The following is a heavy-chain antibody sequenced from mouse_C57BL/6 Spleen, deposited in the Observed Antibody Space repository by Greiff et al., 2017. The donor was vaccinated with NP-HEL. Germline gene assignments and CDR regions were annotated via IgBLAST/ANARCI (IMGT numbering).Heavy chain of an antibody. CDR3: ASYSSGYSDY. Sequence: QVQLQQPGAELVRPGTSVKLSCKASGYTFTSYWMHWVKQRPGQGLEWIGVIDPSDSYTNYNQKFKGKATLTVDTSSSTAYMQLSSLTSEDSAVYYCASYSSGYSDYWGQGTTLTVSS. CDR2: IDPSDSYT. J-gene: IGHJ2*01. V-gene: IGHV1-59*01. D-gene: IGHD3-2*02. CDR1: GYTFTSYW.